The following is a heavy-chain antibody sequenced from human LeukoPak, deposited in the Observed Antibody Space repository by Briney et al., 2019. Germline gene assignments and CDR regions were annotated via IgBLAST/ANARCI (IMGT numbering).Heavy chain of an antibody. V-gene: IGHV3-30*04. CDR2: ISYDGSNK. CDR3: ARADILTGYTLDY. Sequence: GGSLRLSCAASGFIFSNYEMNWVRQAPGKGLEWVAVISYDGSNKYYADSVKGRFTISRDNSKNTLYLQMNSLRAEDTAVYYCARADILTGYTLDYWGQGTLVTVSS. J-gene: IGHJ4*02. D-gene: IGHD3-9*01. CDR1: GFIFSNYE.